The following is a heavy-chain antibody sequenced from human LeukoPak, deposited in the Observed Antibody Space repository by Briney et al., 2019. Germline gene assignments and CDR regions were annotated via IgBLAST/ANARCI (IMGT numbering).Heavy chain of an antibody. J-gene: IGHJ6*02. CDR3: AREGYFYGMDV. CDR2: ISHTGST. D-gene: IGHD2/OR15-2a*01. Sequence: SQTLSLTCAVSGGSVSSGGFSWRWIRQPPGKGLECIGSISHTGSTYYNPSLKSRVTISVDSSKNQFSLKLSSVTAADTAVYYCAREGYFYGMDVWGQGTTVTVS. CDR1: GGSVSSGGFS. V-gene: IGHV4-30-2*01.